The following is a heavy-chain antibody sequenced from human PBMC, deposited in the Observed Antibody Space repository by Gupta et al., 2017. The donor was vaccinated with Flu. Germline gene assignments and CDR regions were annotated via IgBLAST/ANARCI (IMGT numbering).Heavy chain of an antibody. V-gene: IGHV3-33*01. CDR1: GFTFSFYD. CDR3: ARDRYGSRESGYCDL. CDR2: IWNHGTTK. D-gene: IGHD3-10*01. J-gene: IGHJ2*01. Sequence: QVQLVEAGGGVVQPGRFLSLSCAASGFTFSFYDIHWVRQAPGKGLEWVAVIWNHGTTKYYADSVKGRFTISRDNSESTLYLQMNSLRAEDTAVYYCARDRYGSRESGYCDLCGRGTLVSVSS.